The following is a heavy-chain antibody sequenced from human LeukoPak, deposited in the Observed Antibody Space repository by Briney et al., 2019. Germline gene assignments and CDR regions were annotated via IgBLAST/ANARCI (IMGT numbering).Heavy chain of an antibody. CDR2: ISAGGATI. CDR3: AKDSGGTYFYYYYYMDV. CDR1: GFSFSTYA. V-gene: IGHV3-23*01. Sequence: GGSLRLSCAASGFSFSTYAMSWVRQAPGKGLEWVSAISAGGATIYYADSVKGRFTVSRDNSKNTLYLHMNSLGAEYTATYYCAKDSGGTYFYYYYYMDVWGKGTTVTVSS. D-gene: IGHD1-26*01. J-gene: IGHJ6*03.